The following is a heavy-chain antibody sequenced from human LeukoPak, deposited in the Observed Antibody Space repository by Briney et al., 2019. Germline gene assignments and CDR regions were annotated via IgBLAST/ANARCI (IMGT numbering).Heavy chain of an antibody. CDR3: ARVGYCSSASCYSPGAFDI. V-gene: IGHV4-30-4*01. CDR2: IYDRGNT. J-gene: IGHJ3*02. CDR1: GDSVSTTDYY. Sequence: SQTLSLTCTVSGDSVSTTDYYWTWIRQPPGRGLEWIGYIYDRGNTYYNPPLKSRVTISVDTSNNQVSLKLRSVTAADTAVYYCARVGYCSSASCYSPGAFDIWGQGTMVTVFS. D-gene: IGHD2-2*01.